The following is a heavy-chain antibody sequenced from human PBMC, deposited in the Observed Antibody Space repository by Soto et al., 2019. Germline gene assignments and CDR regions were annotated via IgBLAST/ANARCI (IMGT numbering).Heavy chain of an antibody. J-gene: IGHJ5*02. D-gene: IGHD2-2*01. Sequence: ASVKASCKASGYTFTENQIHWLRRAPGQRLEWMGRIDPKSGDTTFAQTYQGRVTMTRDTSSNTVYMELTRLTSDDTAIYYCARRQLRHYPRWSFDPSGQATLVTVSS. V-gene: IGHV1-2*02. CDR2: IDPKSGDT. CDR3: ARRQLRHYPRWSFDP. CDR1: GYTFTENQ.